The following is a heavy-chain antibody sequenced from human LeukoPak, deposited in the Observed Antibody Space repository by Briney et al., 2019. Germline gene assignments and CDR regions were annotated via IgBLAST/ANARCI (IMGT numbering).Heavy chain of an antibody. Sequence: SETLSLTCSVSGVSVTSYYWTWIRQRPGKGLEWIGRSYYTGSTNYNPPLKSRVAISVDTSKNQFSLKLSSVTAADTAVYYCARHVSAYSSGLPYYMDVWGKGTTVTVSS. J-gene: IGHJ6*03. CDR1: GVSVTSYY. CDR2: SYYTGST. D-gene: IGHD6-19*01. CDR3: ARHVSAYSSGLPYYMDV. V-gene: IGHV4-59*08.